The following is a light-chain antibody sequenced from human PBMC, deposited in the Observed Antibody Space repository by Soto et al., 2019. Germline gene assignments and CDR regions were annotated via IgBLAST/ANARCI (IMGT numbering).Light chain of an antibody. CDR2: SAS. CDR3: QQYHRWPPYT. CDR1: QSIISH. J-gene: IGKJ2*01. V-gene: IGKV3-15*01. Sequence: EIVLTQSPATLSVSPGESATLSCRASQSIISHLAWYQQKPGQAPRLLMYSASTRATGIPARFSGSGSGTEFILTISSLQSEDFAVYYCQQYHRWPPYTFGQGTKLEIK.